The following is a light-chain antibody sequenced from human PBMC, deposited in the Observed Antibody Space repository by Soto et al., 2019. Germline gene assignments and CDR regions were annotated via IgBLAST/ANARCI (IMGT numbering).Light chain of an antibody. V-gene: IGLV2-14*01. Sequence: QSALTQPASVSGSPGQSITISCTGTSTDVGDYNYVSWYQHHPGKAPKLMIYEVTNRPSGVSNRFSGSKSGNTASLTISGLQAEDEADYYCSSYTGSTPPYVFGSGTKVTVL. CDR3: SSYTGSTPPYV. J-gene: IGLJ1*01. CDR1: STDVGDYNY. CDR2: EVT.